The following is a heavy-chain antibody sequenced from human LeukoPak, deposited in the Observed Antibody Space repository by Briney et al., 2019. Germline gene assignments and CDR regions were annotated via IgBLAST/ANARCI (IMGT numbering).Heavy chain of an antibody. CDR3: ARELRGIGAFDI. CDR1: GFTFSSYS. CDR2: ISSSSSYI. J-gene: IGHJ3*02. D-gene: IGHD1-26*01. Sequence: PGGSLRLSCAASGFTFSSYSMNWVRQAPGKGLEWVSSISSSSSYIYYADSVKGRFTISRDNAKNSLYLQMNSLRAEDTAVYYCARELRGIGAFDIWGQGTMVTVSS. V-gene: IGHV3-21*01.